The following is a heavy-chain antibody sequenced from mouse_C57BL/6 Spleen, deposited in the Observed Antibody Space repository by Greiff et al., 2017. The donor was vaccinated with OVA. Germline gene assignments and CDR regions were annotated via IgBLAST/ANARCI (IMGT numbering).Heavy chain of an antibody. CDR3: ARYYYGSSLFDY. CDR2: IRNKANGYTT. Sequence: EVKLVESGGGLVQPGGSLSLSCAASGFTFTDYYMSWVRQPPGKAFEWLGFIRNKANGYTTEYSASVKGRFTISRDNSQSILYLQMNALGAEDSATYDCARYYYGSSLFDYWGQGTTLTVSS. J-gene: IGHJ2*01. CDR1: GFTFTDYY. V-gene: IGHV7-3*01. D-gene: IGHD1-1*01.